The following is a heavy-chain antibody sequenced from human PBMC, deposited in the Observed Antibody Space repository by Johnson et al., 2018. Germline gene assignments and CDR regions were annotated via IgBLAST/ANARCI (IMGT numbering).Heavy chain of an antibody. CDR3: ARDWYYDILTGYFPTRVGMDV. Sequence: VQLVESGGGLVQXGGSLRLSCAASGFTFSSYWMSWVRQAPGKGLEWVANIKQDGSEKYYVDSVKGRFTISRDNAKNSLYLQMNSLRAEDTAVYYCARDWYYDILTGYFPTRVGMDVWGQGTTVTVSS. V-gene: IGHV3-7*01. J-gene: IGHJ6*02. CDR1: GFTFSSYW. D-gene: IGHD3-9*01. CDR2: IKQDGSEK.